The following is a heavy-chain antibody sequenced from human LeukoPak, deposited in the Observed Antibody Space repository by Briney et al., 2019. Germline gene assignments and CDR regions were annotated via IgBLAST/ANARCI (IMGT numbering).Heavy chain of an antibody. CDR3: ARAYGSRWGSYYYGMDV. CDR2: IWHDGDYK. Sequence: PGGSLRLSCAASAFTFSSYGMHGVRQAPGKGLEWVAVIWHDGDYKYYADSVKGRFTISRDNSNNTLYMQMNSLTAEDTAVYYCARAYGSRWGSYYYGMDVWGPGTTVAVSS. CDR1: AFTFSSYG. V-gene: IGHV3-33*01. J-gene: IGHJ6*02. D-gene: IGHD2-21*01.